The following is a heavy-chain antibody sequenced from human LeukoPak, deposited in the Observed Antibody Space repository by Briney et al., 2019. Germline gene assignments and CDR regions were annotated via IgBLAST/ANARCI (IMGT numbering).Heavy chain of an antibody. V-gene: IGHV4-4*07. CDR3: ARDSRSSSWPNWFDP. Sequence: SETLSLTCTVSGGSISSYYWSWIRQPAGKGLEWNGRIHTSGGTNYNPSLKSRVTMSVDTSKNQFSLKLSSVTAADTAVYYCARDSRSSSWPNWFDPWGQGTLDTVSS. CDR1: GGSISSYY. J-gene: IGHJ5*02. D-gene: IGHD6-13*01. CDR2: IHTSGGT.